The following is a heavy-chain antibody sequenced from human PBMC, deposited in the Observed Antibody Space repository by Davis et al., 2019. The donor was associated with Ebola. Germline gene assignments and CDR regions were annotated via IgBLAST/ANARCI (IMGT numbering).Heavy chain of an antibody. D-gene: IGHD3-10*01. CDR1: GGSISRSSYY. CDR3: ARGKGVFDS. V-gene: IGHV4-39*02. CDR2: IYYNGNA. J-gene: IGHJ4*02. Sequence: SETLSLTCTVSGGSISRSSYYWGWVRRPPGKGLEWIGSIYYNGNAFYNPSLKSRVTISVDTSSNHFSLTLTSVTATDTAEYFCARGKGVFDSWGPGTLVTVSS.